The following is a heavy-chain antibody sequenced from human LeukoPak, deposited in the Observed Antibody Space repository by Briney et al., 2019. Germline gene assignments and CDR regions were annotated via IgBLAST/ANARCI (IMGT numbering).Heavy chain of an antibody. CDR3: ARVGFLEWLAPDY. CDR2: IYYSGST. Sequence: PSETLSLTCTVSGGSISSYYWSWIRQPPGKGLEWIGYIYYSGSTNYNPSLKSRVTISVDTSKNQFSLKLSSVTAADTAVYYCARVGFLEWLAPDYWGQGTLVTVPS. CDR1: GGSISSYY. V-gene: IGHV4-59*01. J-gene: IGHJ4*02. D-gene: IGHD3-3*01.